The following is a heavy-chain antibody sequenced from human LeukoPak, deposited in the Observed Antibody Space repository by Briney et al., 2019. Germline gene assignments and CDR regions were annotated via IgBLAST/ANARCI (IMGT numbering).Heavy chain of an antibody. D-gene: IGHD6-6*01. Sequence: PGGSLRLSCAASGFTFSSYGMHWVRQDPGKGLEWVAVISYDGSNKYYADSVKGRFTISRDNSKNTLYLQMNSLRAEDTAVYYCARDGGDSSSHPIDYWGQGTLVTVSS. V-gene: IGHV3-30*03. CDR3: ARDGGDSSSHPIDY. CDR2: ISYDGSNK. CDR1: GFTFSSYG. J-gene: IGHJ4*02.